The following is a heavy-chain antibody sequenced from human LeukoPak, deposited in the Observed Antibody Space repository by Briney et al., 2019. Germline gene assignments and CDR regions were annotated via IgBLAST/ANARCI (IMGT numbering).Heavy chain of an antibody. CDR2: ITNSGGGT. J-gene: IGHJ4*02. CDR1: GFTFSGYA. D-gene: IGHD1-26*01. Sequence: GGSLRLSCEASGFTFSGYAMTWVRQAPGKGLEWVSAITNSGGGTYYADSVKGRFTISRDNSKNTLYLQMNSLKAEDTAVYYCVKFVGAKGYWGQGTLVTVSS. V-gene: IGHV3-23*01. CDR3: VKFVGAKGY.